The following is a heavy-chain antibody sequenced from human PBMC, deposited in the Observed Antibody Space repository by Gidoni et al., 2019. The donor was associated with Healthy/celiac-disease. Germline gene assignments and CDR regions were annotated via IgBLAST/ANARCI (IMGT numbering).Heavy chain of an antibody. CDR1: GGSIRSGGYS. CDR2: IYHSGST. J-gene: IGHJ4*02. Sequence: QLQLQESGSGLVKPSQTLSLTCAVSGGSIRSGGYSWSWIRQPPGKGLEWIGYIYHSGSTYYNPSLKSRVTISVDRSKNQFSLKLSSVTAADTAVYYCAGFLEWSDEYYFDYWGQGTLVTVSS. V-gene: IGHV4-30-2*01. D-gene: IGHD3-3*01. CDR3: AGFLEWSDEYYFDY.